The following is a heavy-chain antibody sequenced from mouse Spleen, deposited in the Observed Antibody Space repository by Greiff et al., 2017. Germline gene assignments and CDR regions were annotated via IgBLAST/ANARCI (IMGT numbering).Heavy chain of an antibody. CDR2: IYPGSGST. CDR3: ARGGFYYGYDYWYFDV. D-gene: IGHD2-2*01. V-gene: IGHV1-55*01. Sequence: VQLQQPGAELVKPGASVKMSCKASGYTFTSYWITWVKQRPGQGLEWIGDIYPGSGSTNYNEKFKSKATLTVDTSSSTAYMQLSSLTSEDSAVYYCARGGFYYGYDYWYFDVWGAGTTVTVSS. CDR1: GYTFTSYW. J-gene: IGHJ1*01.